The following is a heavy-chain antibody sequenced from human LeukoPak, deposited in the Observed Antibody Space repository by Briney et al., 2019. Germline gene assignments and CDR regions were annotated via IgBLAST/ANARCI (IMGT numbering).Heavy chain of an antibody. Sequence: SETLSLTCAVYGGFFSDYYWSWIRQPPGKWLEWIGEINHSGSTNYNPSLKSRVTISVETSKNQFSLNLDSVTAADTAVYYCARGPSIRYYDGSGYYYFDYWGQGTLVTAST. D-gene: IGHD3-22*01. J-gene: IGHJ4*02. CDR1: GGFFSDYY. V-gene: IGHV4-34*01. CDR2: INHSGST. CDR3: ARGPSIRYYDGSGYYYFDY.